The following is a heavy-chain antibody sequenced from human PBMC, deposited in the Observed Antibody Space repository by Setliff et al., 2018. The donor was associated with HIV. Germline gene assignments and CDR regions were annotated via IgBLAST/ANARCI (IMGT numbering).Heavy chain of an antibody. CDR1: GDTFNNYG. CDR2: IIPLFGTA. J-gene: IGHJ6*03. V-gene: IGHV1-69*13. CDR3: SKVSEHRTSSGSFYYYMDV. Sequence: ASVKVSCKVSGDTFNNYGLNWVRQAPGQGLEWMGGIIPLFGTANYAQKFQGRVTITADDSTSTVYMEVRSLRSADTAVYYCSKVSEHRTSSGSFYYYMDVWGEGTTVTVSS. D-gene: IGHD6-6*01.